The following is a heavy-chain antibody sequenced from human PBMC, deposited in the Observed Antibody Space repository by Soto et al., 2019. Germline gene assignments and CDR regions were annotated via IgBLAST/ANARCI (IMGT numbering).Heavy chain of an antibody. D-gene: IGHD2-2*01. J-gene: IGHJ2*01. CDR2: MNPNSGNT. V-gene: IGHV1-8*01. CDR1: GYTFTSYD. CDR3: ARGLRVPAAMMRSWYFAL. Sequence: QVQLVQSGAEVKKPGASVKVSCKASGYTFTSYDINWVRQATGQGLEWMGGMNPNSGNTGYAQKFQGRVTMTRNTTISTAYMELSSRRSEDTAVYYCARGLRVPAAMMRSWYFALWGRGTLVTVSS.